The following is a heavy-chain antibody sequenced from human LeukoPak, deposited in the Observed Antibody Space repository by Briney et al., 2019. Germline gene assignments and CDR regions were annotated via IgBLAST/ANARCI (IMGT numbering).Heavy chain of an antibody. Sequence: GGSLRLSCATSGFTFDDFGMAWVRQVPGKGPEWVSGINWNGETIAYRDSVKGRFTISRDSARRSVYLQMNSLSDEDTALYYCAKEKGANWDPFDYWGRGTLVIVSS. CDR3: AKEKGANWDPFDY. CDR2: INWNGETI. D-gene: IGHD7-27*01. V-gene: IGHV3-20*04. J-gene: IGHJ4*02. CDR1: GFTFDDFG.